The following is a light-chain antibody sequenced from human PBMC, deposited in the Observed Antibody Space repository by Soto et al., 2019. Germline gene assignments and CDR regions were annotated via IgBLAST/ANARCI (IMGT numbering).Light chain of an antibody. CDR2: GAS. V-gene: IGKV3-15*01. Sequence: EIVMTQFPATLSVSPGERATLSCRASQSVSSNLAWYQQKPGQAPRLLIYGASTRATGIPARFSGSGSGTEFTLTISSLQSEDFAVYYCQQYNNWRPQTFGQGTKVEIK. CDR3: QQYNNWRPQT. CDR1: QSVSSN. J-gene: IGKJ1*01.